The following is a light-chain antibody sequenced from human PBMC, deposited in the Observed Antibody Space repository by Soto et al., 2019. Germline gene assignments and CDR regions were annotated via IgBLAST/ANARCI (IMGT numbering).Light chain of an antibody. CDR2: GNS. Sequence: QPVLTQPPSVSGAPGQRVTISCTGGSSNIGAGYDVHWYQQLPGTAPKLLIYGNSNRPSGVPDRFSGSKSGTSASLAITGLQAEDEADYYCQSYDSSLSGPVVFGGGTKVTVL. CDR3: QSYDSSLSGPVV. CDR1: SSNIGAGYD. V-gene: IGLV1-40*01. J-gene: IGLJ2*01.